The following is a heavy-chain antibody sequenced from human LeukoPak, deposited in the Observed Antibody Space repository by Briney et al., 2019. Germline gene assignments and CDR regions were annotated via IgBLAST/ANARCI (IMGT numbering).Heavy chain of an antibody. V-gene: IGHV4-61*02. CDR2: IYTSGST. Sequence: SETLSLTCTVSGGSISSGSYYWSWIRQPAGKGLEWIGRIYTSGSTNYNPSLKSRVTISVDTSKNQFSLKLSSVTAADTAVYYCARDRDDILTGRPGYFDYWGQGTLVTVSS. CDR3: ARDRDDILTGRPGYFDY. D-gene: IGHD3-9*01. J-gene: IGHJ4*02. CDR1: GGSISSGSYY.